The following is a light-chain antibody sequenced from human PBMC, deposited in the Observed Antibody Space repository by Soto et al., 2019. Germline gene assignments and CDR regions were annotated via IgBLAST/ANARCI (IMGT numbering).Light chain of an antibody. V-gene: IGKV3-11*01. J-gene: IGKJ5*01. CDR3: HQRYNRPRVT. CDR1: QSVSTS. CDR2: DVS. Sequence: EIVLTQSPATLSLSPGERVTLSCRASQSVSTSLAWYQQKPGKPPRLLIYDVSNRNPGLPARLSGRGSGTTFTLPIISLEPEDFAVYFCHQRYNRPRVTFGQGTRLEIK.